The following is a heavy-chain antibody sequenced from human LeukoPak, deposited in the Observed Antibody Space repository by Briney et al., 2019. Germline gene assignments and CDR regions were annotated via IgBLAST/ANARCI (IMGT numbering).Heavy chain of an antibody. CDR2: INPNSGGT. CDR1: GYTFTGYY. V-gene: IGHV1-2*02. D-gene: IGHD3-9*01. J-gene: IGHJ4*02. CDR3: ARSPDILTGEKFDY. Sequence: ASVKVSCKASGYTFTGYYMHWVRQAPGQGLEWMGWINPNSGGTNYAQKFQGRVTMTRDTSISTAYMELSRLRFDDTAVYYCARSPDILTGEKFDYWGQGTLVTVSS.